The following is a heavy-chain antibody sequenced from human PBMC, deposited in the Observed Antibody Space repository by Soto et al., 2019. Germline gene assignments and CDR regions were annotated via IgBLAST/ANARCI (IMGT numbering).Heavy chain of an antibody. V-gene: IGHV3-23*01. D-gene: IGHD6-6*01. Sequence: EVQLLESGGGLVQPGGSLRLSCAASGFTFSSYAMTWVRQGPGKGLEGVSSISDSGSRTYYVDSVKGRFTISSDNSKNTLYLQMHRLRVGDTAVYYCARIWGSSSGYYYQAMYVWGQGTAVTVSS. CDR3: ARIWGSSSGYYYQAMYV. J-gene: IGHJ6*02. CDR1: GFTFSSYA. CDR2: ISDSGSRT.